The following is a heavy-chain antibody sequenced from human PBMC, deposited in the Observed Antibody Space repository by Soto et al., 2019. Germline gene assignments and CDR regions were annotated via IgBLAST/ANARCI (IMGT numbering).Heavy chain of an antibody. CDR2: IYYSGST. V-gene: IGHV4-31*03. D-gene: IGHD2-15*01. Sequence: QVQLQESGPGLVKPSQTLSLTCTVSGGSISSGGYYWSWIRQHPGKGLEWIGYIYYSGSTYYNPSLKSRVTISVDTSKNQFSLKLSSVTAADTAVYYCVRELVVAAYDNWFDPWGQGTLVTVSS. CDR1: GGSISSGGYY. J-gene: IGHJ5*02. CDR3: VRELVVAAYDNWFDP.